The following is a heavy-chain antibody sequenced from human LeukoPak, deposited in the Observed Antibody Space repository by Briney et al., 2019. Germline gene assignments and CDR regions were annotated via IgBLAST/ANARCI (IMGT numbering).Heavy chain of an antibody. CDR2: IWYDGSNK. V-gene: IGHV3-33*01. CDR3: ARYYDRGWFDP. CDR1: GFTFSSYG. J-gene: IGHJ5*02. D-gene: IGHD1-26*01. Sequence: AGGSLRLSCAASGFTFSSYGMHWVRQAPGKGLEWVAVIWYDGSNKYYADSVKGRFTISRDNSKNTLYLQMNSLRAEDTAVYYCARYYDRGWFDPWGQGTLVTVCS.